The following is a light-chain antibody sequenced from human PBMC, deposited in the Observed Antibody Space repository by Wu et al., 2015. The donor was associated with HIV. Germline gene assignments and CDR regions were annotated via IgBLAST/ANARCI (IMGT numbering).Light chain of an antibody. Sequence: DIQMTQPPSTLSASVGERVTITCRASQSISSWLAWYQQKPGKAPKLLIYKASTLESGVPSRFSGSGSGTEFTLTISSLQPDDFAIYYCQQYNALSSFGQGTKVEI. CDR2: KAS. V-gene: IGKV1-5*03. J-gene: IGKJ1*01. CDR1: QSISSW. CDR3: QQYNALSS.